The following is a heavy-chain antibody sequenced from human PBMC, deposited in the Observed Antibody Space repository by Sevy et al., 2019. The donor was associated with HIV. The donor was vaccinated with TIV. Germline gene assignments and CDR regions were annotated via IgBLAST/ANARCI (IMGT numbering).Heavy chain of an antibody. J-gene: IGHJ4*02. CDR3: ARHRPGLGATGPFDY. CDR2: IYYSGST. CDR1: GGSISSSSYY. V-gene: IGHV4-39*01. D-gene: IGHD1-26*01. Sequence: SETLSLTCTVSGGSISSSSYYWGWIRQPPGKGLEWIGSIYYSGSTYYNPSLKSRVTISVDTSKNQFSLKLSSVTAADTAAYYCARHRPGLGATGPFDYWGQGTLVTVSS.